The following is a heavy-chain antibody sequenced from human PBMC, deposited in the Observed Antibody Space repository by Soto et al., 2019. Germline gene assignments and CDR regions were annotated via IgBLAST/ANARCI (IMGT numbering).Heavy chain of an antibody. Sequence: EVQLLESGGGLVQPGGSLRLSCAASGFTFSSYAMSWVRQAPGKGLEWVSAISGSGGSTYYADSVKGRFTISRDNSKNPLYLQMSSLRAEDTAVYYCAKDCSGGSCGIDYYYMDVWGKGTTVTVSS. CDR3: AKDCSGGSCGIDYYYMDV. CDR1: GFTFSSYA. J-gene: IGHJ6*03. CDR2: ISGSGGST. V-gene: IGHV3-23*01. D-gene: IGHD2-15*01.